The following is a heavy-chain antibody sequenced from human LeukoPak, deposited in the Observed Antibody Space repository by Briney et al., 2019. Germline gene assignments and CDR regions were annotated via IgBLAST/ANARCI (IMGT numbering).Heavy chain of an antibody. CDR2: IYYSGST. J-gene: IGHJ4*02. D-gene: IGHD5-24*01. CDR3: ARRDPGGDGYGLDY. V-gene: IGHV4-39*07. Sequence: SETLSLTCTVSGGSISSSSYYWGWIRQPPGKGLEWIARIYYSGSTYYNPSLKSRVTISVDTSKNQFSLKLSSVTAADTAVYYCARRDPGGDGYGLDYWGQGTLVTVSS. CDR1: GGSISSSSYY.